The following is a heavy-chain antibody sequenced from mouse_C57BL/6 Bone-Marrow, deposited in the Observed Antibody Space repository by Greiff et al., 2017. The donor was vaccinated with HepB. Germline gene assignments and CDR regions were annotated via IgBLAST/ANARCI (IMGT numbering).Heavy chain of an antibody. Sequence: VQLQQSGAELVRPGASVKMSCKASGYTFTDYYINWVKQRPGQGLEWIAMIYPGSGNTYYNEKFKGKATLTAEKSSSTAYMQLSSLTSEDSAVYFCARWDGNYFDYWGQGTTLTVSS. V-gene: IGHV1-76*01. CDR2: IYPGSGNT. D-gene: IGHD2-1*01. J-gene: IGHJ2*01. CDR1: GYTFTDYY. CDR3: ARWDGNYFDY.